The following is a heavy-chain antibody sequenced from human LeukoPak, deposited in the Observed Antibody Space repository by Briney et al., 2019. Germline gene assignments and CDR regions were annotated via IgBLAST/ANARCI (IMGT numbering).Heavy chain of an antibody. Sequence: GGSLRLSCAASGFSVSSNYMSWVRQAPGKGLEWVSILYSGGTTCYADSVKGRFTISRDNSKNTLYLQMNSLRAEDTAVYYCARGYGSGSYGYWGQGTLVTVSS. J-gene: IGHJ4*02. D-gene: IGHD3-10*01. V-gene: IGHV3-66*01. CDR1: GFSVSSNY. CDR2: LYSGGTT. CDR3: ARGYGSGSYGY.